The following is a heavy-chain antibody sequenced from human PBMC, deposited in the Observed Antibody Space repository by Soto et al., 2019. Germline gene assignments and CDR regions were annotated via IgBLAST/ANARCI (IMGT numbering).Heavy chain of an antibody. J-gene: IGHJ4*02. D-gene: IGHD5-18*01. V-gene: IGHV4-59*01. Sequence: PSETLSLTCTVSGGSISSYYWSWIRQPPGKGLEWIGYIYYSGSTNYNPSLKSRVTISVDTPKNQFSLKLSSVTAADTAVYYCARHRYSYGVYYFDYWGQGTLVTVSS. CDR2: IYYSGST. CDR1: GGSISSYY. CDR3: ARHRYSYGVYYFDY.